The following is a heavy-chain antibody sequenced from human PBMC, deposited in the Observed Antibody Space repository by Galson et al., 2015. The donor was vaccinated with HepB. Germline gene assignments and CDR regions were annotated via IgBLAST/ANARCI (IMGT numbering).Heavy chain of an antibody. CDR1: GGSMTTYY. Sequence: SETLSLTCSVSGGSMTTYYWSWIRQPPGRGLEWIGNVYYSGNTNYNPSLKSRVTISVDTSKNQFSLNLTSVTAADTAVYYCARLGGLGFRRHALDIWGQGAMVAVSS. CDR3: ARLGGLGFRRHALDI. D-gene: IGHD3-10*01. CDR2: VYYSGNT. V-gene: IGHV4-59*08. J-gene: IGHJ3*02.